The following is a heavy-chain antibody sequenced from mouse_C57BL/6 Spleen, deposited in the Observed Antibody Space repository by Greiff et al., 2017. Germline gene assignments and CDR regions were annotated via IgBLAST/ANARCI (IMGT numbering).Heavy chain of an antibody. CDR3: ARPIYDGYLFDY. J-gene: IGHJ2*01. D-gene: IGHD2-3*01. Sequence: QVQLQQPGAELVKPGASVKLSCKASGYTFTSYWMQWVNQRPGQGLEWIGEIDPSDSYTNYNQKFKGKATLTVDTSSSTAYMQLSSLTSEDSAVYYCARPIYDGYLFDYWGQGTTLTVSS. V-gene: IGHV1-50*01. CDR2: IDPSDSYT. CDR1: GYTFTSYW.